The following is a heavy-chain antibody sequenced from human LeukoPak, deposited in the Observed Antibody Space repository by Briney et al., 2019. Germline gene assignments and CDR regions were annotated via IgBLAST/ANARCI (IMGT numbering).Heavy chain of an antibody. J-gene: IGHJ4*02. V-gene: IGHV4-59*01. CDR3: ALGYCSSTSCYTSLDY. CDR2: IYYSGST. Sequence: SETLSLTCTVSGGSISSYYWSWIRQPPGKGLEWIGYIYYSGSTNYNPSLKSRVTISVDTSKNQFSLKLSSVTAADTAVYYCALGYCSSTSCYTSLDYWGQGTLVTVSS. D-gene: IGHD2-2*02. CDR1: GGSISSYY.